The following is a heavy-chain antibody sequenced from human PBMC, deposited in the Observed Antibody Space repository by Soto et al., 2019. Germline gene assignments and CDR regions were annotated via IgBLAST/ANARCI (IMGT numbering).Heavy chain of an antibody. D-gene: IGHD1-1*01. J-gene: IGHJ6*03. CDR1: GGSISSYY. CDR2: IYYSGST. V-gene: IGHV4-59*01. Sequence: PSETLSLTCTVSGGSISSYYWSWIRQPPGKGLEWIGYIYYSGSTNYNPSLKSRVTISVDTSKNQFSLRLSSVTAADTAVYYCARAATGTYVPYYYYYMDVWGKGTTVTVSS. CDR3: ARAATGTYVPYYYYYMDV.